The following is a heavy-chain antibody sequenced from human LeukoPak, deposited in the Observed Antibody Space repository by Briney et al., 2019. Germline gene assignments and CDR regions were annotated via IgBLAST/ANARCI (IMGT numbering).Heavy chain of an antibody. CDR3: ARGYCSSTSCYTHWFDP. Sequence: SETLSLTCTVSGGSISSYYWSWIRQPAGKGLEWIGRIYTSGSTNYNPSLKSRVTMSVDTSKNQFSLKLSSVAAADTAVYYCARGYCSSTSCYTHWFDPWGQGTLVTVSS. V-gene: IGHV4-4*07. CDR2: IYTSGST. CDR1: GGSISSYY. D-gene: IGHD2-2*02. J-gene: IGHJ5*02.